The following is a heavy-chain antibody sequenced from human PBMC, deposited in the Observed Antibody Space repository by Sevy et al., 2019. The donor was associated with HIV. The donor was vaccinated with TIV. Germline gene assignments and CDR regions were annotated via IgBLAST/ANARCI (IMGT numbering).Heavy chain of an antibody. J-gene: IGHJ4*02. CDR3: ARDLVFYFDY. D-gene: IGHD3-10*01. V-gene: IGHV3-48*01. Sequence: GGSLRLSCAASGFTFSSYSMNWVRQAPGKGLEWVSYISSSSSTIYYADSVKGRFTIDRDNAKNSLYLKMNSLRAEDTAVYYCARDLVFYFDYWGQGTLVTVSS. CDR2: ISSSSSTI. CDR1: GFTFSSYS.